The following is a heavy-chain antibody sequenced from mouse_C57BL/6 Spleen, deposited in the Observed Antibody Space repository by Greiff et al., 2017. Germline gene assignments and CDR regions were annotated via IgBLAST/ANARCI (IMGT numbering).Heavy chain of an antibody. J-gene: IGHJ1*03. Sequence: DVKLVESGGGLVKPGGSLKLSCAASGFTFSSYTMSWVRQTPEKRLEWVATISGGGGNTYYPDSVKGRFTISRDNAKNTLYLQMSSLRSEDTALYYCARPCDDWYFDVWGTGTTVTVSS. V-gene: IGHV5-9*01. CDR1: GFTFSSYT. CDR3: ARPCDDWYFDV. CDR2: ISGGGGNT.